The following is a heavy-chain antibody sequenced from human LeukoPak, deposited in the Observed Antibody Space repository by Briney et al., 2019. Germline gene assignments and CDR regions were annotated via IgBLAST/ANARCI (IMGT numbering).Heavy chain of an antibody. D-gene: IGHD2/OR15-2a*01. V-gene: IGHV3-74*01. J-gene: IGHJ3*01. CDR2: VNTYGTNT. CDR1: GFTLTNNW. CDR3: AREFSPXXAFDL. Sequence: GGSLRLSCTASGFTLTNNWMHWVRQVPGKGLEWVSRVNTYGTNTNYADSVRGRFTISRDNAKNTLYLQMDSLRAEDSAIYYCAREFSPXXAFDLWGQGTRVTVSS.